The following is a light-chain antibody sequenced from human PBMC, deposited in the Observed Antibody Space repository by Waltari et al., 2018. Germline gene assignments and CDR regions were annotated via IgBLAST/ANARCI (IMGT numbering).Light chain of an antibody. CDR1: QGINTY. J-gene: IGKJ5*01. V-gene: IGKV1-9*01. Sequence: IQLTQSPSSLSASVGDRVTITCRASQGINTYLAWYQQKPGKAPKLLIYFASTLQSGVPSTFSGSGSGTDFTLTISSLQPEDSATYYCQHVDTYPITFGQWTRLEIK. CDR3: QHVDTYPIT. CDR2: FAS.